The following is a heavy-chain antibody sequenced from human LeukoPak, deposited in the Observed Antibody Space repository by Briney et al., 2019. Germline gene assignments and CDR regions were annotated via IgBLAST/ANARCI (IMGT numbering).Heavy chain of an antibody. V-gene: IGHV3-30-3*01. CDR2: ISYDGSNK. CDR1: GFTFSSYA. CDR3: ARDRQWELSSYFDY. D-gene: IGHD1-26*01. Sequence: QPGRSLRLSCAASGFTFSSYAMHWVRQAPGKGLEWVAVISYDGSNKYYADSVKGRFTISRDNSKNTLYLQMNSLRAEDTAVYYCARDRQWELSSYFDYWGQGTLVTVSP. J-gene: IGHJ4*02.